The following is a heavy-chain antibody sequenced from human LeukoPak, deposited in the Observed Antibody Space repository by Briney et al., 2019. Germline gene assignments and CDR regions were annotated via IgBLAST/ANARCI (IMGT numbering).Heavy chain of an antibody. Sequence: SQTLSLTCAVSGGSISSGSYSWSWIRQPPGKGLEWIGYIYPRGSTYYNPSLKSRVILSLDRSANQFSLNLSSVTAADTAVYYCAKQPGTYYYGSGPTYFDYWGQGTLVTVSS. J-gene: IGHJ4*02. CDR2: IYPRGST. CDR3: AKQPGTYYYGSGPTYFDY. V-gene: IGHV4-30-2*01. CDR1: GGSISSGSYS. D-gene: IGHD3-10*01.